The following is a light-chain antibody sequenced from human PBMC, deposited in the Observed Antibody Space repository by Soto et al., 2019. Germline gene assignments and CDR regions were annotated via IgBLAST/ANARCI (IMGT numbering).Light chain of an antibody. CDR1: QSVSSN. Sequence: EIVMTQSPATLSVSPGERATLSCRASQSVSSNLARYQQKPGQAPRLLIYGASTRATNIPARFSGSGSGTEFTLTISSLQSEDFAVYHCQQYNKWPSYTFGQGTKLEIK. CDR2: GAS. V-gene: IGKV3-15*01. J-gene: IGKJ2*01. CDR3: QQYNKWPSYT.